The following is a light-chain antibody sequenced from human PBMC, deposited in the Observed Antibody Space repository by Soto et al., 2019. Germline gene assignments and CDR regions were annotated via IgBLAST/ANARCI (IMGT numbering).Light chain of an antibody. Sequence: QSVLTQPPSASGTPGQRVTISCSGSSYNIGSNYVYWYQQLPGTPPKLLIYRNNQRPSGVPDRFSGSKSGTSASLAISGLRSEDESDYYCAAWDDSLSGRWVFGGGTKLTVL. CDR3: AAWDDSLSGRWV. CDR1: SYNIGSNY. CDR2: RNN. J-gene: IGLJ3*02. V-gene: IGLV1-47*01.